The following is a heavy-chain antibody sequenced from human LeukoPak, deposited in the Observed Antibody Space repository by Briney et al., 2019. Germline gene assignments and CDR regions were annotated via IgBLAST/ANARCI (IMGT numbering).Heavy chain of an antibody. Sequence: GASVKVSCKASGYTFTSYGISWVRQAPGQGLEWMGWISAYNGNTNYAQKLQGRVTMTTDTSTSTAYVELRSLRSDDTAVYYCARDARRIMITFGGVKVLDYWGQGTLVTVSS. CDR3: ARDARRIMITFGGVKVLDY. CDR1: GYTFTSYG. V-gene: IGHV1-18*01. CDR2: ISAYNGNT. D-gene: IGHD3-16*01. J-gene: IGHJ4*02.